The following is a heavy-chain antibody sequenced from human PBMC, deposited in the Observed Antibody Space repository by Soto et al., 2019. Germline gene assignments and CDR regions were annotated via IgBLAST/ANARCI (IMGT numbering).Heavy chain of an antibody. V-gene: IGHV1-24*01. J-gene: IGHJ4*02. Sequence: ASLKFCCKFSGYTLTELSMHWVRQAPGKGLEWMGGFDPEDGETIYAQKFQGRFTMTEDTSTDTAYMELSSLRSEDTAVYYCATPGGYYDFWSGYYTGRYFDYWGQGTLVTVSS. CDR1: GYTLTELS. D-gene: IGHD3-3*01. CDR3: ATPGGYYDFWSGYYTGRYFDY. CDR2: FDPEDGET.